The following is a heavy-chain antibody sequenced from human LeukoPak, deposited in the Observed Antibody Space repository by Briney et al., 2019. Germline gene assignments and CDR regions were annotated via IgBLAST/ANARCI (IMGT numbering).Heavy chain of an antibody. CDR2: IYSGGST. Sequence: GGSLRLSCAASGFSVSSNYMSWVRQAPGKGLEWVSVIYSGGSTYYADSVKGRFTISRDNSKNTLYLQMNSLRAEDTAVYYCAVPHTAMDHDAFDIWGQGTMVTVSS. J-gene: IGHJ3*02. V-gene: IGHV3-66*01. CDR3: AVPHTAMDHDAFDI. CDR1: GFSVSSNY. D-gene: IGHD5-18*01.